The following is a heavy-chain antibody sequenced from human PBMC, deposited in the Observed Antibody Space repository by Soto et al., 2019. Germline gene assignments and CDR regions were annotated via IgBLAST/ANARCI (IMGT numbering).Heavy chain of an antibody. CDR1: GGSISSYY. D-gene: IGHD2-21*01. CDR3: ARGSSDLLWSVYYFDY. Sequence: PSVTLSLTCTVSGGSISSYYWSWIRQPPGKGLEWIGYIYYSGSTNYNPSLKSRVTISVDTSKNQFSLKLSSVTAADTAVYYCARGSSDLLWSVYYFDYWGQGTLVTVSS. CDR2: IYYSGST. V-gene: IGHV4-59*01. J-gene: IGHJ4*02.